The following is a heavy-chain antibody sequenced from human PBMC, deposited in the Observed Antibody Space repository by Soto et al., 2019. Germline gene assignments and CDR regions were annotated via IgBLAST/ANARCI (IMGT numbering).Heavy chain of an antibody. CDR3: ARWGDYGGNSKYYFDY. Sequence: SLTCTVSGGSISSYYWSWIRQPAGKGLEWIGRIYSSGSTNYNPSLKSRVTMSLDTSKNQLSLKLNSVTAADTAVYYCARWGDYGGNSKYYFDYWGQGTLVTVSS. J-gene: IGHJ4*02. D-gene: IGHD4-17*01. V-gene: IGHV4-4*07. CDR2: IYSSGST. CDR1: GGSISSYY.